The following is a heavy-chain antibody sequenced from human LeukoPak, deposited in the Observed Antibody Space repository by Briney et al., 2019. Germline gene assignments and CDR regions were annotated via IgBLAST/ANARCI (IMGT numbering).Heavy chain of an antibody. D-gene: IGHD2-15*01. CDR1: GYTVTDYY. CDR3: ARGGKYGCSGGSCYADS. J-gene: IGHJ5*01. CDR2: INSNSGRT. V-gene: IGHV1-2*02. Sequence: WASVKVSCKASGYTVTDYYLHWVRQAPGQGLEWMGWINSNSGRTHYIQDFQGRVTMTRDTSISTAYMEVSRLRSDDTAVYYCARGGKYGCSGGSCYADSWGQGTLVTVSS.